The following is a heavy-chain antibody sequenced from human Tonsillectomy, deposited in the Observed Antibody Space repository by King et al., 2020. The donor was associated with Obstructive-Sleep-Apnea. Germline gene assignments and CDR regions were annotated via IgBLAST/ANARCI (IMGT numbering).Heavy chain of an antibody. CDR3: AREDSSGYYYFDY. V-gene: IGHV4-59*01. CDR2: IYYIGST. D-gene: IGHD3-22*01. Sequence: LQLQESGPGLVKPSETLSLTCTVSGGSISSYYWSWIRQPPGKGLEWIWDIYYIGSTNYNPSLKSRVTITVDTSKNQFSLKLSSVNAADTAVYYCAREDSSGYYYFDYWGQGTLVTVSS. CDR1: GGSISSYY. J-gene: IGHJ4*02.